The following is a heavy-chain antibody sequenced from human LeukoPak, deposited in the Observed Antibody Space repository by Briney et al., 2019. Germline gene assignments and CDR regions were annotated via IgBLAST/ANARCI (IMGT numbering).Heavy chain of an antibody. J-gene: IGHJ6*02. CDR1: GNSFSTYH. Sequence: ASVKVSCKASGNSFSTYHTHWVRQAPGQGLEWMGLINPSGNGPDYAQKFLVRITLTRDTSTVYMELRSLRYEDTAIYYCAVGDTNYYYGLGVWGQGTTVTVSS. V-gene: IGHV1-46*01. CDR2: INPSGNGP. D-gene: IGHD5-18*01. CDR3: AVGDTNYYYGLGV.